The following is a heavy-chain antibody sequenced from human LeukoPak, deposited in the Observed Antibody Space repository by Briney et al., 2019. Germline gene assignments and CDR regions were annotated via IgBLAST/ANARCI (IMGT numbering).Heavy chain of an antibody. CDR3: ARDSPERGYSYGPLDNYFDY. V-gene: IGHV3-7*01. J-gene: IGHJ4*02. CDR2: IKQDGSEK. Sequence: GGSLRLSCAASGFTFSSYWMSWVRQAPGKGLEWVANIKQDGSEKYYVDSVKGRFIISRDNAKNSLNLQMNSLRAEDTALYYCARDSPERGYSYGPLDNYFDYWGQGTLVTVSS. D-gene: IGHD5-18*01. CDR1: GFTFSSYW.